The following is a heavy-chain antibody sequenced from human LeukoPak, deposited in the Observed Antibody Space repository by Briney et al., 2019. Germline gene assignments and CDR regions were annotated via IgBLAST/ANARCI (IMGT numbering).Heavy chain of an antibody. CDR1: GFTFSSYA. D-gene: IGHD3-16*01. CDR3: ASSLLTRGRGPSDY. Sequence: PGGSLRLSCAASGFTFSSYAMSWVRQTPGKGPEWVSAISGSGGSTYYADSVKGRFTISRDNSKNTLFLQMNSLRAEDTAFYYCASSLLTRGRGPSDYWGQGTLVTVSS. V-gene: IGHV3-23*01. CDR2: ISGSGGST. J-gene: IGHJ4*02.